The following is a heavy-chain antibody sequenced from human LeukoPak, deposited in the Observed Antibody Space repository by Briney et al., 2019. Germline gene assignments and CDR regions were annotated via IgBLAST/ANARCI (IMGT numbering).Heavy chain of an antibody. J-gene: IGHJ5*02. Sequence: SETLSLTCTVSGGSISSYYWSWIRQPPGKGLEWIGYIYYSGSTSYNPSLKSRVTISVDTSKNQFSLKLSSVTAADTAVYYCARHNGWKTWFDPWGQGTLVTVSS. CDR3: ARHNGWKTWFDP. CDR2: IYYSGST. V-gene: IGHV4-59*08. D-gene: IGHD6-19*01. CDR1: GGSISSYY.